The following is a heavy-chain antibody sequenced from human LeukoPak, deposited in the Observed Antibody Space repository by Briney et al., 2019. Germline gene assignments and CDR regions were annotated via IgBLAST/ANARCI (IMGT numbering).Heavy chain of an antibody. D-gene: IGHD5-18*01. Sequence: GGSLRLSCAASGFTFSSYAMHWVRQAPGKGLEWVSGISWNSGSIGYADSVKGRFTISRDNAKNSLYLQMNSLRAEDTALYYCAKDISYRGYSYGYDYWGQGTLVTVSS. CDR1: GFTFSSYA. CDR3: AKDISYRGYSYGYDY. V-gene: IGHV3-9*01. CDR2: ISWNSGSI. J-gene: IGHJ4*02.